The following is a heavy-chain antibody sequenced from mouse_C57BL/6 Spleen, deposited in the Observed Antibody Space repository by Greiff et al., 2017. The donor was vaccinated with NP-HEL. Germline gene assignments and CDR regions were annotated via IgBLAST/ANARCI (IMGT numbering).Heavy chain of an antibody. CDR1: GYTFTSYT. V-gene: IGHV1-4*01. D-gene: IGHD1-1*01. CDR3: AYYYGSSYDIYAMDY. CDR2: INPSSGYT. Sequence: QVQLQQSGAELARPGASVKMSCKASGYTFTSYTMHWVKQRPGQGLEWIGYINPSSGYTKYNQKFKDKATLTADKSSSTAYMQLSSLTSEDSAVYYCAYYYGSSYDIYAMDYWGQGTSVTVSS. J-gene: IGHJ4*01.